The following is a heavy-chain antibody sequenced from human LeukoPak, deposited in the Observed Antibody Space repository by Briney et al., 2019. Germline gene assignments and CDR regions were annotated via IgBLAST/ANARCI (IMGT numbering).Heavy chain of an antibody. D-gene: IGHD1-14*01. V-gene: IGHV1-69*13. Sequence: ATVKVSCKASGGTFSSYAISWVRQAPGQGLEWMGGIIPIFGTANYAQKFQGRVTITADESTSTAYMELSSLRSEDTAVYYCAKHQPGAFDIWGQGTMVTVSS. CDR2: IIPIFGTA. CDR3: AKHQPGAFDI. CDR1: GGTFSSYA. J-gene: IGHJ3*02.